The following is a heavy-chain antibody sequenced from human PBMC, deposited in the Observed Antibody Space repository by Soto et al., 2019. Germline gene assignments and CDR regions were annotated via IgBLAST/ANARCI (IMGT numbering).Heavy chain of an antibody. J-gene: IGHJ4*02. D-gene: IGHD1-26*01. CDR2: ISWSSGTT. Sequence: PGGSLRLSCAASGFTFDDYAMYWVRQAPGKGLEWVSGISWSSGTTGYADSVKGRFTISRDNAKNSLYLHMNSLRPEDTALYYCARYMSKVGAANSGPGAHWGQGTLVTVSS. CDR3: ARYMSKVGAANSGPGAH. V-gene: IGHV3-9*01. CDR1: GFTFDDYA.